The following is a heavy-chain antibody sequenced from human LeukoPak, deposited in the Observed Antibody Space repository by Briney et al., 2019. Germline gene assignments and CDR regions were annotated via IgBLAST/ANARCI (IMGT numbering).Heavy chain of an antibody. Sequence: GGSLRLSCAASGFTFSSYSMNWVRQAPGKGLEWVSSISSSSSYIYYADSVKGRFTISRDNAKNSLYLQMNSLRAEDTAVYYCASFDFWSGYGYFDYWGQGTLVTVSS. CDR2: ISSSSSYI. V-gene: IGHV3-21*01. J-gene: IGHJ4*02. CDR3: ASFDFWSGYGYFDY. CDR1: GFTFSSYS. D-gene: IGHD3-3*01.